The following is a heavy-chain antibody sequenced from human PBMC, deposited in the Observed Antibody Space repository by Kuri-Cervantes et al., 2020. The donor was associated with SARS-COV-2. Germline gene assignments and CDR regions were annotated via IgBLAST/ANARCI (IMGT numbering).Heavy chain of an antibody. J-gene: IGHJ5*02. V-gene: IGHV3-21*01. CDR3: ARENSDFMTWFDP. CDR2: ISSSSSYI. Sequence: ETLSLTCAASGFTFSSYSMNWVRQAPGKGLEWVSSISSSSSYIYYADSVKGRFTISRDNAKNSLYLQMNSLRAEDTAVYYCARENSDFMTWFDPWGQGTLVTVSS. D-gene: IGHD3/OR15-3a*01. CDR1: GFTFSSYS.